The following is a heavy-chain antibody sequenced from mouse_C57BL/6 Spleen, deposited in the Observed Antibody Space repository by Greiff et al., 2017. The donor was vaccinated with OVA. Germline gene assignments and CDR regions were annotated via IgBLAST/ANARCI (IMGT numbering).Heavy chain of an antibody. D-gene: IGHD1-1*01. CDR1: GYTFTDYE. CDR3: TRRYGSRGWYFDV. Sequence: QLKQSGAELVRPGASVPLSCKASGYTFTDYEMHWVKQTPVHGLEWIGAIDPETGGTAYNQKFKGKAILTADKSSSTAYMELRSLTSEDSAVYYCTRRYGSRGWYFDVWGTGTTVTVSS. CDR2: IDPETGGT. V-gene: IGHV1-15*01. J-gene: IGHJ1*03.